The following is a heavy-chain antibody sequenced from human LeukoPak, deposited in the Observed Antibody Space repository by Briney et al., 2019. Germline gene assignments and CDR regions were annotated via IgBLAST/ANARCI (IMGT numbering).Heavy chain of an antibody. D-gene: IGHD3/OR15-3a*01. CDR3: ARQFSRTGYDFDY. CDR1: GYTFTSYA. CDR2: INTGNGNT. J-gene: IGHJ4*02. Sequence: ASVKVFCKASGYTFTSYAMHWVRQAPGQRLEWMGWINTGNGNTKYSQEFQGRVTISRDTSASTAYMELSSLRSEDMAVYYCARQFSRTGYDFDYWGQGTLVTVSS. V-gene: IGHV1-3*03.